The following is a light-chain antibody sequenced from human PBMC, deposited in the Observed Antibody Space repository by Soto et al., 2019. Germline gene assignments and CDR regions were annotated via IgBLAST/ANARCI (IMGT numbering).Light chain of an antibody. V-gene: IGKV1-9*01. J-gene: IGKJ4*01. Sequence: IHFTQSPSSLCACVGDRVTITCRASQDIASYLAWYQQKPGKAPKRLIYPASTLQGGVPSMFSGSGPGKDLTTTISSTHPEDSETHSCNYLNSLNLNFGGGT. CDR1: QDIASY. CDR2: PAS. CDR3: NYLNSLNLN.